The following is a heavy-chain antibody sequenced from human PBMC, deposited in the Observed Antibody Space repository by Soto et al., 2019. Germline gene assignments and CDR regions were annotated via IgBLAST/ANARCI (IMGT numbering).Heavy chain of an antibody. D-gene: IGHD2-21*01. CDR2: IYYSGST. J-gene: IGHJ6*03. V-gene: IGHV4-39*01. Sequence: SQNVRRTCTACPGARSSNIHYYRWIRQPPGKGLEWIGSIYYSGSTYYNPSLKSRVTISVDTSKNQFSLKLSSVTAADTAVHYCARHVARSPMDFRCKAPTGTVCS. CDR3: ARHVARSPMDF. CDR1: PGARSSNIHY.